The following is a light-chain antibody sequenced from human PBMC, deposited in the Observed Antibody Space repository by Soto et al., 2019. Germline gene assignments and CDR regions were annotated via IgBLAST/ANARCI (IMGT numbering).Light chain of an antibody. CDR3: QQYNNSPPLT. Sequence: EIVMTQSPATLSVSPGETATLSCRASQSVSSSLAWYQQTPGRAPRLLIYGASTRATGIPTRFSGSGSGTEFTLTISSLQSEDFAVYFCQQYNNSPPLTLGGGTKVDIK. CDR1: QSVSSS. J-gene: IGKJ4*01. CDR2: GAS. V-gene: IGKV3-15*01.